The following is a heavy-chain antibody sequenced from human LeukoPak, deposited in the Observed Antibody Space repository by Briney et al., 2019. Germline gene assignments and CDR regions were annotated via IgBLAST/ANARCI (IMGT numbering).Heavy chain of an antibody. J-gene: IGHJ4*02. CDR3: ARDKYFDSTTYYPRFDY. V-gene: IGHV3-48*03. Sequence: PGGSLRLSCAASGFTFSSYEMSWVRQAPGKGLEWVSYISSSGSTIYYADSVKGRFTISRDNAKNSLYLQMNSLRAEDTAVYYCARDKYFDSTTYYPRFDYWGRGILVTVSS. D-gene: IGHD3-22*01. CDR1: GFTFSSYE. CDR2: ISSSGSTI.